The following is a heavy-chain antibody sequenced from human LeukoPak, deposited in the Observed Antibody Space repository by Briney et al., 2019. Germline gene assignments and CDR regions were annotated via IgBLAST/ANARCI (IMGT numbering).Heavy chain of an antibody. D-gene: IGHD1-1*01. CDR1: GYTFTSYG. J-gene: IGHJ4*02. CDR2: ISAYNGNT. CDR3: ARDIATVQHQD. V-gene: IGHV1-18*01. Sequence: ASVKVSCKTSGYTFTSYGISWVRQAPGQRLEWMGRISAYNGNTNYVQKFRGRVAVTTDTSTSTVYMDLRSLRSDDTAVYYCARDIATVQHQDWGQGTLVTVSS.